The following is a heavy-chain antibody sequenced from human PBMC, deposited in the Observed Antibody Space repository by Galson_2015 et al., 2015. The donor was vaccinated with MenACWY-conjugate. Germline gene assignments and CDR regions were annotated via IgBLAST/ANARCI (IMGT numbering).Heavy chain of an antibody. CDR1: GDSISSDAYY. D-gene: IGHD1-14*01. Sequence: ETLSLTCTVSGDSISSDAYYWGWLRQPPGQGLEWIASINYSGKTFYYPSLKSRVTISVDTSKSQFSLTLSSVTAADTAVYFCARRTPNLNWFDPWGQGTLVTVSS. CDR2: INYSGKT. V-gene: IGHV4-39*01. CDR3: ARRTPNLNWFDP. J-gene: IGHJ5*02.